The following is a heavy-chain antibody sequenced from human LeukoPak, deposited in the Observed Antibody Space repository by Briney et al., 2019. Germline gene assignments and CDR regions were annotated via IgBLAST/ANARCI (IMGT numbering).Heavy chain of an antibody. CDR3: ARAFFYDSSGYYLVY. D-gene: IGHD3-22*01. Sequence: ASVKVSCKASGYIFADYYIHWVRQAPGQGLEWMGWIKPNSGGTRSAQKFQGRVTMTRDTSISTAYMELSSLRYEDTAVYYCARAFFYDSSGYYLVYWGQGTLVTVSS. CDR1: GYIFADYY. J-gene: IGHJ4*02. V-gene: IGHV1-2*02. CDR2: IKPNSGGT.